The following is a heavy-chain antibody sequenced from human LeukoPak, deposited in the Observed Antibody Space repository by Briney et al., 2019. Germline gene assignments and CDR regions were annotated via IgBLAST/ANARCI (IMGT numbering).Heavy chain of an antibody. CDR1: GASMNSGSINTYY. J-gene: IGHJ4*02. D-gene: IGHD4-17*01. Sequence: SETLSLTCTISGASMNSGSINTYYWSWVRQPPGQGLEWIGYVFHTGNTNYNPSLKSRVTISVDTSKNQFSLKLSSVTAADTAVYYCARQFDGDYRSTHFDYWGQGTLVTVSS. CDR3: ARQFDGDYRSTHFDY. CDR2: VFHTGNT. V-gene: IGHV4-59*08.